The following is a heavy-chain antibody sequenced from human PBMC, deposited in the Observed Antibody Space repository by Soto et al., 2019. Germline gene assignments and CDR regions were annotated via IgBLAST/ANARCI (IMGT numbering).Heavy chain of an antibody. CDR3: ARGRVGATTSFDY. CDR1: GFTVSGSY. D-gene: IGHD1-26*01. J-gene: IGHJ4*02. Sequence: EVQLVESGGGLVQPGGSRTLSCAASGFTVSGSYMSWVRQAPGKGLELVSVIYSGGSTYYADSVKGRFIISRDTSKNTLYLQMSSLRVEDTAVYYWARGRVGATTSFDYWGQGTLLTVSS. V-gene: IGHV3-66*01. CDR2: IYSGGST.